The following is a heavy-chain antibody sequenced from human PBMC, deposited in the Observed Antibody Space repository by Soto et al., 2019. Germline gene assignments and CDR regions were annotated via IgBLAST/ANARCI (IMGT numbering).Heavy chain of an antibody. CDR1: GFTFSSYA. CDR2: ISYDGSNK. D-gene: IGHD1-26*01. Sequence: QVQLVESGGGVVQPGRSLRLSCAASGFTFSSYAMHWVRQAPGKGLEWVAVISYDGSNKYYADSVKGRFTISRDNSKNTLYLQMNSLRAEDTAVYYCARSEWELLWDYYYGMDVWGQGTTVTVSS. J-gene: IGHJ6*02. CDR3: ARSEWELLWDYYYGMDV. V-gene: IGHV3-30-3*01.